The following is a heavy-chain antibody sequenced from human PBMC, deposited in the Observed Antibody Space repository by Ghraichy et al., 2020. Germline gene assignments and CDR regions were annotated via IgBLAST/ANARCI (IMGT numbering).Heavy chain of an antibody. CDR3: ARSLSPDYCDS. CDR1: GYTFTSYG. J-gene: IGHJ4*02. V-gene: IGHV1-18*03. Sequence: ASVKVSCKASGYTFTSYGVAWVRQAPGEGLEWMGWINTYNGNTNYAQKVQGRVTMTTDTSTSTAYMDLRTLTSDDMAIYYCARSLSPDYCDSWGQGTLVTVSS. CDR2: INTYNGNT.